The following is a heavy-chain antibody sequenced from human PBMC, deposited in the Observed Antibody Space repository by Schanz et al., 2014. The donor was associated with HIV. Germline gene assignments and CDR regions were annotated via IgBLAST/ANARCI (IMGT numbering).Heavy chain of an antibody. CDR2: IKQDGSEK. V-gene: IGHV3-7*03. Sequence: VQLVESGGGVVQPGRSLRLSCAASGFTFSSYVMSWIRQAPGKGLEWVANIKQDGSEKYYVDSVKGRFTVSRDNAKNSLYLQMNSLRPEDTALYYCAKGTFLAADGHDAFDIWGQGTMVTVSS. CDR1: GFTFSSYV. CDR3: AKGTFLAADGHDAFDI. D-gene: IGHD6-13*01. J-gene: IGHJ3*02.